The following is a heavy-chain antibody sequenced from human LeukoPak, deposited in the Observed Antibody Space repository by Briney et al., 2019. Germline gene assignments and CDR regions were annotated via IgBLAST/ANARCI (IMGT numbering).Heavy chain of an antibody. CDR1: GYTFTSYA. V-gene: IGHV1-3*03. J-gene: IGHJ4*01. CDR3: ARDTQPRWFGELSGFDY. CDR2: INAGNGNT. Sequence: ASVKVSCKASGYTFTSYAMHWVRQAPGQRLEWMGWINAGNGNTKYSQEFQGRVTITRDTSASTAYMELSSLRSEDMAVYYCARDTQPRWFGELSGFDYWGHGTLVTVSS. D-gene: IGHD3-10*01.